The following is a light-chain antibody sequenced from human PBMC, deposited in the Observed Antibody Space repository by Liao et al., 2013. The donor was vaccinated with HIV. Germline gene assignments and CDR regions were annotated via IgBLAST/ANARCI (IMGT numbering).Light chain of an antibody. CDR1: KLGDKY. CDR3: LAWDSSTVV. J-gene: IGLJ2*01. CDR2: QDI. V-gene: IGLV3-1*01. Sequence: SYEVTQPPSVSVSPEQTATITCSGDKLGDKYACWFQQKPGQSPVMVIYQDIKRPSGIPERFSGSNSGNTATLTISGTQPMDEADYYCLAWDSSTVVFGGGTKLTVL.